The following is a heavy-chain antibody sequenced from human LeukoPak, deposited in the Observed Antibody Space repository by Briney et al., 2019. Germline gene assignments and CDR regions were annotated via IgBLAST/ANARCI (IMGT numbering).Heavy chain of an antibody. CDR3: ARVNAPVATFDY. CDR2: ISHSGNT. V-gene: IGHV4-38-2*02. D-gene: IGHD1-1*01. J-gene: IGHJ4*02. CDR1: GYSISSTYY. Sequence: PSETLSLTCTVSGYSISSTYYGAWIRQPPGKGLEWIVTISHSGNTYYTPSLESRLTISLDTSKKHFSLRLSSVTAADTAVYYCARVNAPVATFDYWGLGTLVAVSS.